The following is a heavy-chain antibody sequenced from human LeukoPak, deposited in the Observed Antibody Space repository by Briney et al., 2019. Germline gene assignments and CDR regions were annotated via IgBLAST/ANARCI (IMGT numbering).Heavy chain of an antibody. CDR2: IKQDGSEK. D-gene: IGHD1-14*01. CDR1: VFTFRTYA. Sequence: GRPLRLSCAASVFTFRTYAMHWVRQAPGKGLEWVANIKQDGSEKYYVDSVKGRFTISRDNAKNSLYLQMNRLRAEDTAVYYCARNQRRIDYWGQGTLVTVSS. V-gene: IGHV3-7*01. J-gene: IGHJ4*02. CDR3: ARNQRRIDY.